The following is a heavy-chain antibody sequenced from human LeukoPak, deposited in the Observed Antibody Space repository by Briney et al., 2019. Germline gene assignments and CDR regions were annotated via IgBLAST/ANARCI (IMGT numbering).Heavy chain of an antibody. V-gene: IGHV3-15*01. CDR3: TIDGCPQHCGTIDY. J-gene: IGHJ4*02. CDR2: IKSKTDGGTI. Sequence: KAGGSLRLSCAASGFTFSNAWMYWVRQAPGKGLEWVGRIKSKTDGGTIDYAAPVKGRFTVSRDDSKTTLYLQMNSLKTEDTAVYYCTIDGCPQHCGTIDYWGQGTLVTVSS. CDR1: GFTFSNAW. D-gene: IGHD2-21*01.